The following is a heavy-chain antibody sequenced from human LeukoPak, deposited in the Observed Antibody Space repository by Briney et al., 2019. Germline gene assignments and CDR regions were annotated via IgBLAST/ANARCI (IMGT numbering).Heavy chain of an antibody. CDR1: GFTFSSYW. Sequence: GGSLRLSCAASGFTFSSYWMSWVRQAPGKGLEWVGRIKSKGGGETTDYAAPVKGRITISRDDSKNTLFLHMNSLKTEDTGVYYCVKVKDMTSWAFDYWGQGTLVTVSS. J-gene: IGHJ4*02. V-gene: IGHV3-15*01. CDR2: IKSKGGGETT. D-gene: IGHD2-15*01. CDR3: VKVKDMTSWAFDY.